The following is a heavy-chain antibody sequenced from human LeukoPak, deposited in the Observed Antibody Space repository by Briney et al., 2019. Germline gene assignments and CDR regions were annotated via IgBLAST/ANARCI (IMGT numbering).Heavy chain of an antibody. Sequence: VASVKVSCKASGYTFTSYGISWVRQAPGQGLEWMGWISAYNGNTNYAQKLQGRVTMTTDTSTSTAYMELRSLRSDDTAVYYCARDDYGDYMAGFGADYWGQGTLVTVSS. CDR3: ARDDYGDYMAGFGADY. CDR1: GYTFTSYG. V-gene: IGHV1-18*01. J-gene: IGHJ4*02. CDR2: ISAYNGNT. D-gene: IGHD4-17*01.